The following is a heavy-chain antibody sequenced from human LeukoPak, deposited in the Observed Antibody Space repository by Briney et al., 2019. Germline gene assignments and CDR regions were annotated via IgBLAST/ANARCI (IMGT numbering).Heavy chain of an antibody. Sequence: PGGSLRLSCAASGFTFSSYSMNWVRQAPGKGLEWVSSISSSSNYIYYADSVKGRFTISRDNAKNSLYLQMNSLRAEDTAVYYCARDPSSGWYLKGWFDPWGQGTLVTVSS. J-gene: IGHJ5*02. CDR2: ISSSSNYI. V-gene: IGHV3-21*01. CDR1: GFTFSSYS. D-gene: IGHD6-19*01. CDR3: ARDPSSGWYLKGWFDP.